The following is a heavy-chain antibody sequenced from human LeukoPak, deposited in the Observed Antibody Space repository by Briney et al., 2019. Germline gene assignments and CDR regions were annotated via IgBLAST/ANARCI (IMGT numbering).Heavy chain of an antibody. Sequence: GGFLRLSCAASGFTFSSYAMSWVRQAPGKGLEWVGRIKSKTDGGTIDYAAPVKGRFTISRDDSKNTLYLQMNSLKTEDTAVYYCTTGVGATSGGAWGQGTLVTVSS. CDR2: IKSKTDGGTI. CDR1: GFTFSSYA. J-gene: IGHJ5*02. D-gene: IGHD1-26*01. CDR3: TTGVGATSGGA. V-gene: IGHV3-15*01.